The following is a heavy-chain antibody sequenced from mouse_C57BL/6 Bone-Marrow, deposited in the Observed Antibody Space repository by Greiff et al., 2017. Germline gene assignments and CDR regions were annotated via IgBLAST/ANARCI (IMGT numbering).Heavy chain of an antibody. V-gene: IGHV5-4*01. D-gene: IGHD1-1*01. CDR2: ISDGGSYT. CDR3: ARDFITTVVASFDY. CDR1: GFTFSSYA. Sequence: EVQLVESGGGLVKPGGSLKLSCAASGFTFSSYAMSWVRQTPEKRLEWVATISDGGSYTYYPDNVKGRFTISRDNAKNNLYLQMSHLKSEDTAMYYCARDFITTVVASFDYWGQGTTLTVSS. J-gene: IGHJ2*01.